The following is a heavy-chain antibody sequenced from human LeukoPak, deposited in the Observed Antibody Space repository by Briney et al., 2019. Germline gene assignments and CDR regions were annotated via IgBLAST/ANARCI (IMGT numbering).Heavy chain of an antibody. CDR3: AKLAGSGSYSSNEFDY. J-gene: IGHJ4*02. CDR2: IKQDGSDK. V-gene: IGHV3-7*03. Sequence: GGSLRLSCAASGFTFSSSWMSWVRQAPGKGLEWVASIKQDGSDKYYVDSVKGRFTISRDNSKNTLYLQMNSLRAEDTAVYYCAKLAGSGSYSSNEFDYWGQGTLVTFSS. CDR1: GFTFSSSW. D-gene: IGHD3-10*01.